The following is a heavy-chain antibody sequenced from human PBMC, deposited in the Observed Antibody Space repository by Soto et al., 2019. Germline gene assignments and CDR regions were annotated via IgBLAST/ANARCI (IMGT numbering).Heavy chain of an antibody. CDR2: ISSGSSTI. CDR3: ARGHSSGRGAFDI. D-gene: IGHD6-19*01. Sequence: HPGGSLGLSCAASGFSFSSYTMNWVRQAPGKGLEWVSYISSGSSTIYYADSLKGRFTISRDNAGNSLYLQMNSLRAEDTAVYYCARGHSSGRGAFDISGQGTMVTVSS. CDR1: GFSFSSYT. V-gene: IGHV3-48*01. J-gene: IGHJ3*02.